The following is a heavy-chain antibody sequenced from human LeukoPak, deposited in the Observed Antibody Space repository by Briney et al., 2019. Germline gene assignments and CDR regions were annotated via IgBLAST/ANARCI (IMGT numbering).Heavy chain of an antibody. CDR1: GGSISSDDDH. CDR3: ARGRYYDRGGYYCYYMDV. CDR2: IDYSGST. D-gene: IGHD3-22*01. J-gene: IGHJ6*03. V-gene: IGHV4-31*03. Sequence: PSETLSLTCTVSGGSISSDDDHWNWIRQHPGKGLEWIGFIDYSGSTSYNPSLQSRVTISEDTSKNHFSLKLSSVTAADTAVYYCARGRYYDRGGYYCYYMDVWGKGTTVTVSS.